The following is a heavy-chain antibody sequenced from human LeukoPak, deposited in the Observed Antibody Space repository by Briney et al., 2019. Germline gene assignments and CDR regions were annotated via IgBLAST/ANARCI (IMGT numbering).Heavy chain of an antibody. D-gene: IGHD6-19*01. CDR3: ARNVVAGDMFSWFDP. J-gene: IGHJ5*02. Sequence: PGSSRRLSCGASGFTFPSYAMHGGPQGPGKALEGWAVILYDTSNKYYARSVKGRFTISRDNSKNTLYLQMNSLRAEDTAVYYCARNVVAGDMFSWFDPWGQGTLVTVSS. V-gene: IGHV3-30-3*01. CDR1: GFTFPSYA. CDR2: ILYDTSNK.